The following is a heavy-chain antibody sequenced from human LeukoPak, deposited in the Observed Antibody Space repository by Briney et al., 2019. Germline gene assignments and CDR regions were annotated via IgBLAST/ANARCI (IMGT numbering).Heavy chain of an antibody. CDR2: IYHSGST. V-gene: IGHV4-38-2*02. Sequence: SETLSLTCTVSGYSISSGYYWGWIRQPPGKGLEWIGSIYHSGSTNYNPSLKSRATISVDTSKNQFSLKLSSVTAADTAVYYCARQATTVTSRYFDLWGRGTLVTVSS. D-gene: IGHD4-17*01. CDR1: GYSISSGYY. J-gene: IGHJ2*01. CDR3: ARQATTVTSRYFDL.